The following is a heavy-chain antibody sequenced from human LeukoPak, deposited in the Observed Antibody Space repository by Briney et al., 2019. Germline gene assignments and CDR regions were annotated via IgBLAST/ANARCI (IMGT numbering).Heavy chain of an antibody. CDR2: ISYDGSNK. D-gene: IGHD3-10*01. Sequence: GGSLRLSCAASGFTFSSYAMHWVRQAPGKGLEWVAVISYDGSNKYYADSVKGRFTISRDNSKNTLYLQMNSLRAEDTAVYYCVREEAGRVVPFFDYWGQGTLVTVSS. V-gene: IGHV3-30-3*01. CDR3: VREEAGRVVPFFDY. J-gene: IGHJ4*02. CDR1: GFTFSSYA.